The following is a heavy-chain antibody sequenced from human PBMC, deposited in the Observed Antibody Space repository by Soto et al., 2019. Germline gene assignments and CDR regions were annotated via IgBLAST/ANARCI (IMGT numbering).Heavy chain of an antibody. CDR1: GFTFSSYA. D-gene: IGHD2-15*01. CDR2: ISYDGSNK. J-gene: IGHJ6*02. Sequence: PGGSLRLSCAASGFTFSSYAMHWVRQAPGKGLEWVAVISYDGSNKYYADSVKGRFTISRDNSKNTLYLQMNSLRAEDTAVYYCARDLILSRYYYYGMDVWGQGTTVTVSS. CDR3: ARDLILSRYYYYGMDV. V-gene: IGHV3-30-3*01.